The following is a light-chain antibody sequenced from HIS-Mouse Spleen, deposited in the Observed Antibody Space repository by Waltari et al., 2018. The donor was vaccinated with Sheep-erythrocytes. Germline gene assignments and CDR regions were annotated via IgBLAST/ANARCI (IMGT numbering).Light chain of an antibody. CDR3: AAWDDSLNGPV. Sequence: QSVLTQPPSASGTPGQRVTIPCSGSSANIGSNTVNWYQQLPGTAPKLLTHSNNQRPSGVPDRFSGSKSGTSASLAISGLQSEDEADYYCAAWDDSLNGPVFGGGTKLTVL. J-gene: IGLJ3*02. CDR1: SANIGSNT. CDR2: SNN. V-gene: IGLV1-44*01.